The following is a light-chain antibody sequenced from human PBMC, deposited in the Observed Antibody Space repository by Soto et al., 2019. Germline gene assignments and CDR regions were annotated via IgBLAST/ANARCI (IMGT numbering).Light chain of an antibody. Sequence: EIVMTQSPATLSVSPGERATLSCRASQSVSSNLAWYQHKPGQAPRLLIFGASTRATGIPARFSGSGSGTEFTLTISSLQSEDFALYYCQQYNNYVTFGQGTRLETK. J-gene: IGKJ5*01. CDR1: QSVSSN. CDR2: GAS. CDR3: QQYNNYVT. V-gene: IGKV3-15*01.